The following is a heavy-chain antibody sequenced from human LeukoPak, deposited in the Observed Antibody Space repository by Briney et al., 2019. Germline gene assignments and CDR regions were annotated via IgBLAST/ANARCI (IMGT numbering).Heavy chain of an antibody. CDR2: IYSSGSA. V-gene: IGHV4-59*08. CDR1: GGSISPYY. J-gene: IGHJ4*02. Sequence: SETLSLTCTVSGGSISPYYWSWIRQPPGKGLEWIGYIYSSGSANYHPSLKSRVTISVDTSKNQFSLKLSSVTAADTAVYYCARMGGYSGYATHWGQGTLVTVSS. CDR3: ARMGGYSGYATH. D-gene: IGHD5-12*01.